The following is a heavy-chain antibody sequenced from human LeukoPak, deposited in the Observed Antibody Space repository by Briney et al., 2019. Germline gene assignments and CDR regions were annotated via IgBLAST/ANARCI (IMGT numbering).Heavy chain of an antibody. J-gene: IGHJ4*02. D-gene: IGHD6-13*01. CDR1: GFTFSSYA. CDR2: ISGSGGST. Sequence: SGGSLRLSCAASGFTFSSYAMSWVRQAPGKGLGWVSAISGSGGSTYYADSVKGRFTISRDNSKNTLYLQMNSLRAEDTAVYYCAKGGSSSWYVGYYFDYWGQGTLVTVSS. CDR3: AKGGSSSWYVGYYFDY. V-gene: IGHV3-23*01.